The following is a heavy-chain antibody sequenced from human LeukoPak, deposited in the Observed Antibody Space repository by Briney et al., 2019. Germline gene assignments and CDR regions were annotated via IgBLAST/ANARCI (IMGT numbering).Heavy chain of an antibody. D-gene: IGHD3-10*01. J-gene: IGHJ5*02. CDR1: GYTLTELS. CDR2: LDPEDGET. V-gene: IGHV1-24*01. CDR3: ATDPKLLWFGEHNWFAP. Sequence: ASVKVSCKVSGYTLTELSIHWVRQAPGKGLEWMGGLDPEDGETIYAQKFQGRVTMTEDTSTDTAYMELSSLRSEDTAVYYCATDPKLLWFGEHNWFAPWGQGTLVTVSS.